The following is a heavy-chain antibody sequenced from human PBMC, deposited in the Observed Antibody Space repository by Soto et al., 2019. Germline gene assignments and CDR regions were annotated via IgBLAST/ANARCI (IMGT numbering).Heavy chain of an antibody. CDR2: ISYDGSNK. Sequence: QVQLVESGGGVVQPGRSLRLSCAASGFTFSSYAMHWVRQAPGKGLVRVAVISYDGSNKYYADSVKGRFTISRGNSKNTLYLQMNSLRAEDTAVYYCARDYRQYGMAVWGKGTTVTVSS. J-gene: IGHJ6*04. D-gene: IGHD4-4*01. V-gene: IGHV3-30-3*01. CDR3: ARDYRQYGMAV. CDR1: GFTFSSYA.